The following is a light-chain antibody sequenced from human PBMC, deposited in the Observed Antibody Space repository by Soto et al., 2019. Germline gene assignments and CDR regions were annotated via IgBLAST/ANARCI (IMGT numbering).Light chain of an antibody. J-gene: IGKJ1*01. CDR3: RQYYTSWT. V-gene: IGKV1-5*03. CDR2: KAS. Sequence: DIQMTQSPSTLSASVGDKVTLTCRASQSIITWLAWYQQKPGKAPKLLIYKASTLESGVPSRFSGSGSGTEFTLTISGLQPDDFATYYCRQYYTSWTFGQGTKVEIK. CDR1: QSIITW.